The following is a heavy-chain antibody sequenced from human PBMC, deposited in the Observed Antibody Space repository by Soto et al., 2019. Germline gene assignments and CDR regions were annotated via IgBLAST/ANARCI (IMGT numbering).Heavy chain of an antibody. CDR3: TTSPHRDSARVFV. Sequence: EVQLVESGGGLVQPGGSLRLSCAASGFTFSTYWMSWVRRTPGKGLVWAANIKQDGTEKYYVDSVRGRLTVSRDNAKSSLYLQMNSLRVEDTAVYYCTTSPHRDSARVFVWGQGTAVTVS. CDR1: GFTFSTYW. J-gene: IGHJ6*02. V-gene: IGHV3-7*01. CDR2: IKQDGTEK.